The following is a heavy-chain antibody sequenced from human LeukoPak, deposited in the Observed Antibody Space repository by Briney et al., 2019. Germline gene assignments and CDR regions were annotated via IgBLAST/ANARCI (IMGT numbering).Heavy chain of an antibody. Sequence: ASVKVSCKASGYSFISYDINWVRQATGQGLEWMGWMNPNSDNTGYAQKFQGRITMTRNTSISTAYMELSSLRSEDTAVYYCARGRGEDCSSTSCPFDYWGQGTLVTVSS. J-gene: IGHJ4*02. D-gene: IGHD2-2*01. V-gene: IGHV1-8*01. CDR1: GYSFISYD. CDR2: MNPNSDNT. CDR3: ARGRGEDCSSTSCPFDY.